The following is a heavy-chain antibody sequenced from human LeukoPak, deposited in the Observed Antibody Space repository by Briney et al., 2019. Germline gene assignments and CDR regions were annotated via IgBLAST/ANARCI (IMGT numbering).Heavy chain of an antibody. Sequence: GGSLRLSCAASGFTFSDYYMSWIRQAPGKGLEWVSYISSSGSTIYYADSVKGRFTISRDNAKNSLYLQMNSLRAEDTAVYYCAREGFSSTSKDDAFDIWGQGTMVTVSS. CDR2: ISSSGSTI. V-gene: IGHV3-11*04. D-gene: IGHD2-2*01. CDR1: GFTFSDYY. CDR3: AREGFSSTSKDDAFDI. J-gene: IGHJ3*02.